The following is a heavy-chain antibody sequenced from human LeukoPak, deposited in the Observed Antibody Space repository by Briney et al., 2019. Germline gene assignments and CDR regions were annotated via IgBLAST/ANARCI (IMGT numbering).Heavy chain of an antibody. CDR1: GFTLSSYA. CDR2: ISGSGDST. Sequence: PGGSLRLSCAASGFTLSSYAMSWVRQAPGKGLEWVSGISGSGDSTYYADSVKGRFTISRDNSKNTLYLQMNSLRAEDTAVYNCGKWKYSTSGFEDYWGQGTLVTVSS. CDR3: GKWKYSTSGFEDY. V-gene: IGHV3-23*01. J-gene: IGHJ4*02. D-gene: IGHD2-2*01.